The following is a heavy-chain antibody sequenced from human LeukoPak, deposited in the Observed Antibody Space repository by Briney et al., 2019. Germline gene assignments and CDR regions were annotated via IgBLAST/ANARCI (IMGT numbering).Heavy chain of an antibody. CDR1: GGSTSSYY. CDR3: ARDPLGSSGYYLDY. D-gene: IGHD3-22*01. Sequence: SETLSLTCTVSGGSTSSYYWSWIRQPAGKGLEWIGRIYTSGSTNYNPSLKSRVTMSVDTSKNQFSLKLSSVTAADTAVYYCARDPLGSSGYYLDYWGQGTLVTVSS. CDR2: IYTSGST. J-gene: IGHJ4*02. V-gene: IGHV4-4*07.